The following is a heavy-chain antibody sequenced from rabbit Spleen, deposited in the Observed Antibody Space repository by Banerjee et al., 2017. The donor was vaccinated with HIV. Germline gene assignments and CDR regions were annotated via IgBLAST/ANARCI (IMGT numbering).Heavy chain of an antibody. CDR3: VRGASSSGYYSL. D-gene: IGHD1-1*01. CDR1: GFSFSDRDV. J-gene: IGHJ6*01. CDR2: INASTGKP. V-gene: IGHV1S45*01. Sequence: QEQLVESGGGLVQPEGSLTLTCKASGFSFSDRDVMCWVRQAPGKGLEWIACINASTGKPVYATWAKGRFTISRTSSTTVTLRMTSLTAADRATYFCVRGASSSGYYSLWGPGTLVTVS.